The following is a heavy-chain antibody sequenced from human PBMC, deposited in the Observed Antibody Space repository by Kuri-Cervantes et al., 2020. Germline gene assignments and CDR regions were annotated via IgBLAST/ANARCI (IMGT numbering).Heavy chain of an antibody. Sequence: SETLSPTCDVYGGSFSGKYWGWIRQPPGKGLEWIGSIYYSGSTYYNPSLKSRVTISVDTSKNQFSLKLSSVTAADTAVYYCARTKHDYGEAFDIWGQGTMVTVSS. CDR2: IYYSGST. D-gene: IGHD4-17*01. V-gene: IGHV4-39*01. CDR3: ARTKHDYGEAFDI. CDR1: GGSFSGKY. J-gene: IGHJ3*02.